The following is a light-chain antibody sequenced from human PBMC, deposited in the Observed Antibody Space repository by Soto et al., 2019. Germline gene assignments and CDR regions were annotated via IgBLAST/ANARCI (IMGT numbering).Light chain of an antibody. J-gene: IGKJ4*01. CDR1: QSVSSD. Sequence: EIVLTQSPATLSLSPGERATLSCRSSQSVSSDLAWYQQKPGQAPRLLIYDASNRATGIPARFSGSGSGTDFTLTISSLRAEDVATYYCQQYSDTPLTFGGGTTVEIK. V-gene: IGKV3-11*01. CDR3: QQYSDTPLT. CDR2: DAS.